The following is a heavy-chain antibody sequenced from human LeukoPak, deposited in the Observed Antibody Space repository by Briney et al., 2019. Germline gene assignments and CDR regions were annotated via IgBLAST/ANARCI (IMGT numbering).Heavy chain of an antibody. CDR3: ARLLAEQWLASYYYYMDV. D-gene: IGHD6-19*01. CDR2: IYYSGST. Sequence: PSETLSLTCTVSGGSISSYYWSWIRQPPGKGLKWIGYIYYSGSTNYNPSLKSRVTISVDTSKNQFSLKLSSVTAADTAVYYCARLLAEQWLASYYYYMDVWGKGTTATVSS. V-gene: IGHV4-59*08. J-gene: IGHJ6*03. CDR1: GGSISSYY.